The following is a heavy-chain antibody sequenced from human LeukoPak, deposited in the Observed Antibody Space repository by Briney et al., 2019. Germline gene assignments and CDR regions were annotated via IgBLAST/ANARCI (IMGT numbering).Heavy chain of an antibody. J-gene: IGHJ5*02. Sequence: SGGSLRLSCAASGFTFSGSAMHWVRQASGRGLEWVGRIRSKANSYATAYAASVKGRFTISRDDSKNTAYLQMNSLKTEDTAVYYCAREGQQPRGVRWFDPWGQGTLVTVSS. CDR2: IRSKANSYAT. CDR1: GFTFSGSA. V-gene: IGHV3-73*01. D-gene: IGHD3-10*01. CDR3: AREGQQPRGVRWFDP.